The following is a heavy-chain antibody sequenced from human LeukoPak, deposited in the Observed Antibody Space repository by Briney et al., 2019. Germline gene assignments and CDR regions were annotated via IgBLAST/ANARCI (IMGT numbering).Heavy chain of an antibody. V-gene: IGHV4-4*07. J-gene: IGHJ3*01. CDR2: IYTSGNT. CDR1: GGSISGYY. D-gene: IGHD3-22*01. Sequence: SETLSLTCTVSGGSISGYYWSWIRQPAGKGLEWIGRIYTSGNTDYNPSLKSRLTMSVDTSKNQFSLKLSSVTAADTAVYYCAKQSDSSGYYYLGAFDFWGQGTMVTVSS. CDR3: AKQSDSSGYYYLGAFDF.